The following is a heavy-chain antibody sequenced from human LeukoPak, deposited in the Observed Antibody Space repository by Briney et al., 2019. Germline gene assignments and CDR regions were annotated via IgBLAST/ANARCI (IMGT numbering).Heavy chain of an antibody. V-gene: IGHV4-59*08. CDR2: IYYSGST. Sequence: SETLSLTCTVSGGSISSYYWNWIRQPPGKGLEWIGYIYYSGSTNYNPSLKSRVTISVDTSKNQFSLKLSSVTAADTAVYYCARRGLSADPYDYWGQGTLVTVSS. CDR1: GGSISSYY. D-gene: IGHD2-2*01. CDR3: ARRGLSADPYDY. J-gene: IGHJ4*02.